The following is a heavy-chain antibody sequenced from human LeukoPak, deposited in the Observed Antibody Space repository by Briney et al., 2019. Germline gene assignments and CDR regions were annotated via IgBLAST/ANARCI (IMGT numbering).Heavy chain of an antibody. V-gene: IGHV4-4*02. CDR1: GGSISSSNW. Sequence: PSETLSLTCAVSGGSISSSNWWSWVRQPPGKGLEWIGEIYHSGSTNYNPSLKSRVTISVDKSKNQFSLKLSSVTAADTAVYYCARVPGYSYDHYYYYMDVWGKGTTVTVSS. J-gene: IGHJ6*03. CDR2: IYHSGST. CDR3: ARVPGYSYDHYYYYMDV. D-gene: IGHD5-18*01.